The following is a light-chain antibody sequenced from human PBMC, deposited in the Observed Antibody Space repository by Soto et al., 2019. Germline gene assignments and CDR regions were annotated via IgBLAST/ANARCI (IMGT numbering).Light chain of an antibody. CDR1: QSISSY. Sequence: DFHLPPSPSSLSASLGARVTISCRASQSISSYLNWYQQKPGKAPRLLIYAASSLQSGVPSRFSGSGSGTDFTLTISRLEPEDFATYYCQQCDSTPWTFGQGAKVDIK. V-gene: IGKV1-39*01. CDR3: QQCDSTPWT. CDR2: AAS. J-gene: IGKJ1*01.